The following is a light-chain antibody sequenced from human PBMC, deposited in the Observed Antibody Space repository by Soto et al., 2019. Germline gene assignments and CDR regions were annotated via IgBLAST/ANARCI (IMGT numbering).Light chain of an antibody. CDR3: AAWDDSLNGYV. V-gene: IGLV1-44*01. J-gene: IGLJ1*01. CDR1: SSNIGSNT. Sequence: QSVLTQPPAASGTPGQRITISCSGSSSNIGSNTVNWYQQLPGTAPKLLIHGKNYRPSGVPDRFSGSKSDTSASLAISGLXSEDEAEYYCAAWDDSLNGYVFGTGTKVTVL. CDR2: GKN.